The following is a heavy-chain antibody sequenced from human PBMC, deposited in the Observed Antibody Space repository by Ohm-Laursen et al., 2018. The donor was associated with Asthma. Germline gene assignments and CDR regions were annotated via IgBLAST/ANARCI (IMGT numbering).Heavy chain of an antibody. Sequence: SLRLSCSASGFTFRSYAMNWVRQAPGKGLEWVAVGGSYYDGGLKYYADSVNGRFTVSRDDSKNTLYLQMNSLRPDDTAVYYCARDVMEWYLSAFDFWGQGTLVTVSS. CDR1: GFTFRSYA. V-gene: IGHV3-30-3*01. J-gene: IGHJ4*02. CDR2: GGSYYDGGLK. CDR3: ARDVMEWYLSAFDF. D-gene: IGHD3-3*01.